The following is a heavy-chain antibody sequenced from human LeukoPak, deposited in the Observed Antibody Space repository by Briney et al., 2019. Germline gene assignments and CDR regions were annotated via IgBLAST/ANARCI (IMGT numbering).Heavy chain of an antibody. CDR3: ARDRRETMITFGGVMTAGWFDP. CDR2: FDPEDGET. V-gene: IGHV1-24*01. Sequence: ASVKVSCEVSGYTLTELSMHWVRQAPGKGLEWMGGFDPEDGETIYAQKFQGRVTMTEDTSTDTAYMELSSLRSEDTAVYYCARDRRETMITFGGVMTAGWFDPWGQGTLVTVSS. D-gene: IGHD3-16*01. J-gene: IGHJ5*02. CDR1: GYTLTELS.